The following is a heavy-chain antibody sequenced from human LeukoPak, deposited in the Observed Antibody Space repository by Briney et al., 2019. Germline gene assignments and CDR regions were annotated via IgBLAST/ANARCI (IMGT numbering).Heavy chain of an antibody. CDR2: INPNSGGT. V-gene: IGHV1-2*02. CDR1: GYTFTGYY. D-gene: IGHD6-13*01. J-gene: IGHJ5*02. Sequence: ASVTVSCTASGYTFTGYYMHWVRQAPGQGLAWMGWINPNSGGTNYAQKFQGRVTMTRDTSISTAYMELSRLRSDDTAVYYCARGEDSSSWYHQDWFDPWGQGTLVTVSS. CDR3: ARGEDSSSWYHQDWFDP.